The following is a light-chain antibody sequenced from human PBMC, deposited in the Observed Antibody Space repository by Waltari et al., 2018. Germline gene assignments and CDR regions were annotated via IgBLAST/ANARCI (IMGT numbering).Light chain of an antibody. CDR1: QSVSSSY. CDR3: QQYGSSYT. J-gene: IGKJ2*01. Sequence: EIVLTQSPGTLSLSPGERATLSCRASQSVSSSYLAWYQQKPGPAPRLLIYGASSRATGIPDRFRGSGSGTDFILTISRLEPEDFAVDYCQQYGSSYTFGQGTNLEIK. V-gene: IGKV3-20*01. CDR2: GAS.